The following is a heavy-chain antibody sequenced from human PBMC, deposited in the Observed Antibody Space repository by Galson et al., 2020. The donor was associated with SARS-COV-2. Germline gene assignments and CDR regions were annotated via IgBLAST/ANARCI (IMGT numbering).Heavy chain of an antibody. D-gene: IGHD3-10*01. CDR2: IIPIFGTA. V-gene: IGHV1-69*13. Sequence: SVKVSCKASGGTFSSYAISWVRQAPGQGREWMGGIIPIFGTANYAQKFQGRVTITADESTSTAYMELSSLRSEDTAVYYCARHYYGSGSYYTSYYYYGMDVWGQGTTVTVSS. J-gene: IGHJ6*02. CDR1: GGTFSSYA. CDR3: ARHYYGSGSYYTSYYYYGMDV.